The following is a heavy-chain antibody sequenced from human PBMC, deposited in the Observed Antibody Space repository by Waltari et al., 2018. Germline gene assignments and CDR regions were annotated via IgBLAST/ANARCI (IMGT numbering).Heavy chain of an antibody. D-gene: IGHD2-2*01. CDR2: INAGNGNT. CDR3: ARDRGVPAAMLYYYYGMDV. CDR1: GYTFTSYA. J-gene: IGHJ6*02. Sequence: QVQLVQSGAEVKKPGASVKVSCKASGYTFTSYAMHWVRQAPGHRLEWMGWINAGNGNTKYSQKFQGRVTITRDTSASTAYMELSSLRSEDTAVYYCARDRGVPAAMLYYYYGMDVWGQGTTVTVSS. V-gene: IGHV1-3*01.